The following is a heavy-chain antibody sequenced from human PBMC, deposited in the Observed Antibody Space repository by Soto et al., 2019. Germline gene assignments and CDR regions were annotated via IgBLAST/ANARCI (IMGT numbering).Heavy chain of an antibody. CDR3: AREGHGIAAAGSYYYYGMDV. D-gene: IGHD6-13*01. V-gene: IGHV3-13*01. J-gene: IGHJ6*02. CDR2: IGTAGDT. CDR1: GFTFSSYD. Sequence: GGSLRLSCAASGFTFSSYDMHRVRQATGKGLEWVSAIGTAGDTYYPGSVKGRFTISRENAKNSLYLQMNSLRAEDTAVYYCAREGHGIAAAGSYYYYGMDVWGQGTTVTGSS.